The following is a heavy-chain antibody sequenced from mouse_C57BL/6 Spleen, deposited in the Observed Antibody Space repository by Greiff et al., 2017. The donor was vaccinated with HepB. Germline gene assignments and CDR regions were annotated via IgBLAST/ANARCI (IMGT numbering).Heavy chain of an antibody. CDR1: GYSFTGYY. V-gene: IGHV1-42*01. CDR3: ARYDSYAMDY. CDR2: INPSTGGT. J-gene: IGHJ4*01. Sequence: EVKLQESGPELVKPGASVKISCKASGYSFTGYYMNWVKQSPEKSLEWIGEINPSTGGTTYNQKFKAKATLTVDKSSSTAYMQLKSLTSEDSAVYYCARYDSYAMDYWGQGTSVTVSS.